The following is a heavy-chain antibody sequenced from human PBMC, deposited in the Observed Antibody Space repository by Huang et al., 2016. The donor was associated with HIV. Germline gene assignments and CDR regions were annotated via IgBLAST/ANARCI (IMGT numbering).Heavy chain of an antibody. CDR2: IYTTVST. Sequence: VQLQESGPGLVKPSQTLSLSCNVSGASIASGSYFWNWIRQPAGGGLEWIGNIYTTVSTDYNPSRKSRVAGSSDTSKNQFALSLRSVTAADTAVYFCARGRVTSSGVVQSYDYWGQGSLVTVSS. CDR3: ARGRVTSSGVVQSYDY. V-gene: IGHV4-61*09. D-gene: IGHD3-3*01. CDR1: GASIASGSYF. J-gene: IGHJ4*02.